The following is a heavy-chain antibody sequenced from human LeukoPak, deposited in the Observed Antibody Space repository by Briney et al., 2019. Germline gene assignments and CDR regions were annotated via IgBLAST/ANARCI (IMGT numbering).Heavy chain of an antibody. Sequence: GGSLRLSCAASGFTFSSYGMHWVRQAPGKGLEWVAFIRYDGSNKYYADSVKGRFTISRDNSKNTLYLQMNSLRAEDTAVYYCAKRTSNDSPPSFDYWGQGTLVTVSS. CDR2: IRYDGSNK. CDR1: GFTFSSYG. D-gene: IGHD2-15*01. CDR3: AKRTSNDSPPSFDY. V-gene: IGHV3-30*02. J-gene: IGHJ4*02.